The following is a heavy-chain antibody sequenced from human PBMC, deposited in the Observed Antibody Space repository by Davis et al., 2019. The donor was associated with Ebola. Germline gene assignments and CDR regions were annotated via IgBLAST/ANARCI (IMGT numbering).Heavy chain of an antibody. V-gene: IGHV1-24*01. CDR1: GYTLTELS. D-gene: IGHD6-13*01. CDR2: FDPEDGET. J-gene: IGHJ4*02. Sequence: AASVTVSCKVSGYTLTELSMHWARQAPGTGLEWMGGFDPEDGETIYAQKFQGRVTMTEDTSTDTAYMELSSLRSEATAVYYCATDLGIAAAVNFDYWGQGTLVTVSS. CDR3: ATDLGIAAAVNFDY.